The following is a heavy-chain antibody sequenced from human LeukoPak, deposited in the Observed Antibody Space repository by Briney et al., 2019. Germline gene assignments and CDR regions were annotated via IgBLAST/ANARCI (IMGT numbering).Heavy chain of an antibody. Sequence: SETLSLTCSVSGYSISSGYYWGWIRQPPGKGLEWIGSIYQSGSTSYNPPLKSRVTISVDTSKNQFSLKLSSVTAAATAVYYCARLSGTTPRYFGYWGQGTLVTVSS. V-gene: IGHV4-38-2*02. CDR1: GYSISSGYY. CDR2: IYQSGST. J-gene: IGHJ4*02. D-gene: IGHD6-19*01. CDR3: ARLSGTTPRYFGY.